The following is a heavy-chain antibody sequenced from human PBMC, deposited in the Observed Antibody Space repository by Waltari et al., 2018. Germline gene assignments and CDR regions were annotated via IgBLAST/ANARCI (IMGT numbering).Heavy chain of an antibody. CDR2: SKWDSSYT. J-gene: IGHJ4*02. D-gene: IGHD1-26*01. CDR1: GFSFEDYA. Sequence: EVQLVESGGGLVQPGRSLRLSCAASGFSFEDYAVHWVRQGPGKGMEWGSGSKWDSSYTDYADSVKGRFTISRDNAKNSLYLQMNSLRTEDTAFYYCAKDLYSGSDNRIFDFWGQGTLVTVSS. V-gene: IGHV3-9*01. CDR3: AKDLYSGSDNRIFDF.